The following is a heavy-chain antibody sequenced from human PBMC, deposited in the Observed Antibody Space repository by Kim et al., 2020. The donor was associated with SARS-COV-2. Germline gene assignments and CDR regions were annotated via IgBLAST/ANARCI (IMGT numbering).Heavy chain of an antibody. CDR1: GGSISSYY. J-gene: IGHJ5*02. D-gene: IGHD5-12*01. Sequence: SETLSLTCTVSGGSISSYYWSWIRQPPGKGLEWIGYIYYSGSTNYNPSLKSRVTISVDTSKNQFSLKLSSVTAADTAVYYCARNIVAKARGYNWFDPWGQGTLVTVSS. CDR2: IYYSGST. CDR3: ARNIVAKARGYNWFDP. V-gene: IGHV4-59*01.